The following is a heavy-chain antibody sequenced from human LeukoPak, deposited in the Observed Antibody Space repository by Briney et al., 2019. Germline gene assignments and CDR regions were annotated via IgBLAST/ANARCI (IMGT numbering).Heavy chain of an antibody. CDR1: GYTFTSYY. Sequence: ASVKVSCKASGYTFTSYYMHWVRQAPGQGLEWMGIINPSGGSTSYAQKSQGRVTMTRDTSTSTVYMELSSLRSEDTAVYYCARAITMVRGVIIPPFDYWGQGTLVTVSS. CDR3: ARAITMVRGVIIPPFDY. CDR2: INPSGGST. D-gene: IGHD3-10*01. J-gene: IGHJ4*02. V-gene: IGHV1-46*01.